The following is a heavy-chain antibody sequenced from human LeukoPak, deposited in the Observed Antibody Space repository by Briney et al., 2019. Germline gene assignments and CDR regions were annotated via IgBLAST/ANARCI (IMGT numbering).Heavy chain of an antibody. CDR1: GGSISSSNW. D-gene: IGHD5-24*01. Sequence: SETLSLTCAVSGGSISSSNWWSWVRQPPGKGLEWIGEIYHSGSTNYNPSLKSRVTISVDKSKNQFSLKLSSVTAADTAVYYCARKGGRWLQWYWFDPWGQGTLVTVSS. CDR3: ARKGGRWLQWYWFDP. J-gene: IGHJ5*02. V-gene: IGHV4-4*02. CDR2: IYHSGST.